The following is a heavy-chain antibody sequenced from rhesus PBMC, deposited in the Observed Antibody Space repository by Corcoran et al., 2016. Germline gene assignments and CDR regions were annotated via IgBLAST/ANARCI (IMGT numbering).Heavy chain of an antibody. CDR2: IYGNSEST. CDR3: ARDSENWYFDL. J-gene: IGHJ2*01. Sequence: QVKLQQWGEGLVKPSETLSLTCAVSGGSISGYSYWSWIRQPPGKGLEWIGYIYGNSESTNYNPSRKNRVTISKDTSKNQFSLKLSSVTAADTAVYYCARDSENWYFDLWGPGTPITISS. V-gene: IGHV4-73*01. CDR1: GGSISGYSY.